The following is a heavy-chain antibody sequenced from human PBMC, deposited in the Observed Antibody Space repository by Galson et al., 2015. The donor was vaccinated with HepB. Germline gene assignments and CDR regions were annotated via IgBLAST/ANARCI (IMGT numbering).Heavy chain of an antibody. D-gene: IGHD5-18*01. CDR2: ISGSGGGGST. J-gene: IGHJ3*02. Sequence: SLRLSCAASGFTFSYYAMSWVRQAPGKGLEWVSVISGSGGGGSTYYADSVTGRFTISRDNSKNTLYLQMNSLRAEDTAVYYCAKVRYSYGYSIDAFDIWGQGTMVTVSS. CDR1: GFTFSYYA. V-gene: IGHV3-23*01. CDR3: AKVRYSYGYSIDAFDI.